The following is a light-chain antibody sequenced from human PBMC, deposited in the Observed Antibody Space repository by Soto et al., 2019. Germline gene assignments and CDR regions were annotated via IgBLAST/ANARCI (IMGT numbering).Light chain of an antibody. CDR1: ENVDIY. CDR3: LQRRYWPPLT. J-gene: IGKJ4*01. CDR2: DSN. Sequence: EVILTQSPATLSLSPGERATLSCRASENVDIYLAWYQQKPGQAPRLLIYDSNNRATGIPPRFSGSGSGTDFTLTFSSLEPEDSAVYYCLQRRYWPPLTFGGGTKVEIK. V-gene: IGKV3-11*01.